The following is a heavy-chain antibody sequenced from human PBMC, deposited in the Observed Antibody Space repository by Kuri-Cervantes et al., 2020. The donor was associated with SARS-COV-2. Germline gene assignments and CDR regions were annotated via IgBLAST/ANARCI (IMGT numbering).Heavy chain of an antibody. V-gene: IGHV3-30-3*01. J-gene: IGHJ4*02. Sequence: GESLKISCADSGFTFSSYAMHWVRQAPGKGLEWVAVISYDGSNKYYADSVKGRFTISRDNSKNTLYLQMNSLRAEDTAVYYCARADYDYVWGSYRSPHWGQGTLVTVSS. CDR2: ISYDGSNK. CDR1: GFTFSSYA. D-gene: IGHD3-16*02. CDR3: ARADYDYVWGSYRSPH.